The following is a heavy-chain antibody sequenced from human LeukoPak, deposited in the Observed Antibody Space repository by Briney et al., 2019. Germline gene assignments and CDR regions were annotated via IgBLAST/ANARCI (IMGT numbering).Heavy chain of an antibody. CDR1: GGSISSSRYY. CDR2: IYYSGST. D-gene: IGHD5-18*01. V-gene: IGHV4-39*01. J-gene: IGHJ3*02. Sequence: SETLSLTCTVSGGSISSSRYYWDWIRQPPGKGLEWIGNIYYSGSTYYSPSLKSRVTISVDTSKNQFSLKQSSVTAADTAVYYCARHVQDTTLVPDASDIWGQGTMVTVSS. CDR3: ARHVQDTTLVPDASDI.